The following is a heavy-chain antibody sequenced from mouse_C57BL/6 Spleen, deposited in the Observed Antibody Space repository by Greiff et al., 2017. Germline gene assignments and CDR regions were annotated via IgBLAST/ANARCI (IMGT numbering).Heavy chain of an antibody. D-gene: IGHD3-3*01. CDR2: VDPSDSYT. CDR3: AREGDWRFDY. CDR1: GYTFTSYW. Sequence: QVQLQQSGAELVKPGASVKLSCKASGYTFTSYWMQWVKQRPGQGLEWIGEVDPSDSYTNYNQKFKGKATLTVDTSSSTAYMQLSSLTSEDSSVYYCAREGDWRFDYWGQGTTLTVSS. V-gene: IGHV1-50*01. J-gene: IGHJ2*01.